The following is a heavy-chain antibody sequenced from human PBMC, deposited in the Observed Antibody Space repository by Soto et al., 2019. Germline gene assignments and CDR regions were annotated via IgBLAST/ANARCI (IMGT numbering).Heavy chain of an antibody. CDR2: INDSGGRQ. CDR1: GYTFTSYY. CDR3: ARTAGGGGSGRNLYYFAY. D-gene: IGHD3-10*01. Sequence: ASLKVSCKASGYTFTSYYMHWGRRAPGQGLEWMGIINDSGGRQSYAQKIQGRNTLTSATATSPVYMELSRLRSEDTAVYYCARTAGGGGSGRNLYYFAYWGQGTLVTV. V-gene: IGHV1-46*01. J-gene: IGHJ4*02.